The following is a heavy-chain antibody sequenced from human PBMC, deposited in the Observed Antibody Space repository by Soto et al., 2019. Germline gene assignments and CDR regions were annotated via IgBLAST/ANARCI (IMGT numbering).Heavy chain of an antibody. J-gene: IGHJ6*02. CDR1: GFTFSSYA. D-gene: IGHD6-19*01. Sequence: EVQLLESGGGLVQPGGSLRLSCAASGFTFSSYAMRWVRQARGKGLLWVSAISGSGGSTYYADSVKGRITISRDITKNTLELQMNSLGAEDTVVSYWAKDQMQWLPYYYYDMDVWGQGTTVTVSS. V-gene: IGHV3-23*01. CDR2: ISGSGGST. CDR3: AKDQMQWLPYYYYDMDV.